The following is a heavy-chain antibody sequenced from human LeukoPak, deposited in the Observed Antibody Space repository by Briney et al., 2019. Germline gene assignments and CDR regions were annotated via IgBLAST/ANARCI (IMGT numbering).Heavy chain of an antibody. V-gene: IGHV3-30*04. Sequence: GRSLRLSCAASGFTYSSYAMHWVRQAPGKGLEGVAVISYDGSNKYYADSVKGRFTISRDNSKDTLYMQMNSLRAEDTAVYYWAKVGNYSDFFSAAFDTGGQGTMVTVSS. J-gene: IGHJ3*02. CDR1: GFTYSSYA. CDR3: AKVGNYSDFFSAAFDT. D-gene: IGHD3-22*01. CDR2: ISYDGSNK.